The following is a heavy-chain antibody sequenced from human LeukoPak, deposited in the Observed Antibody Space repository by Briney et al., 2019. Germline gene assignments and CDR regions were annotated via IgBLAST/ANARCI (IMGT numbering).Heavy chain of an antibody. J-gene: IGHJ5*02. Sequence: GRSLRLSCAASGFTFSSYAMHWVRQAPGKGLEWVAVISYDGSNKYYADSVKGRFTISRDNSKNTLYLQMNSLRAEDTAVYYCARGGYCSGGSCYRAAIHSFDPWGQETLVTVSS. V-gene: IGHV3-30-3*01. CDR3: ARGGYCSGGSCYRAAIHSFDP. D-gene: IGHD2-15*01. CDR2: ISYDGSNK. CDR1: GFTFSSYA.